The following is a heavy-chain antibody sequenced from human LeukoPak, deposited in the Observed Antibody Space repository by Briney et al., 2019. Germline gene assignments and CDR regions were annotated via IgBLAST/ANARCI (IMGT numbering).Heavy chain of an antibody. CDR2: MNPNSGNT. J-gene: IGHJ6*02. V-gene: IGHV1-8*01. Sequence: ASLKVSCKASGYTFTSYDINWVRQATGQGLEWMGWMNPNSGNTGYAQKFQGRVTMTRNTSITTAYMELSSLGSEDTAVYYCVRCYYYYGMDVWGQGTTVTVS. CDR1: GYTFTSYD. CDR3: VRCYYYYGMDV.